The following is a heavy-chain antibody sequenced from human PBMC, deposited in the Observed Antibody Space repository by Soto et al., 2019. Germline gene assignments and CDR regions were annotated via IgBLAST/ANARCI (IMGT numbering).Heavy chain of an antibody. CDR2: TYYRSKWYN. J-gene: IGHJ6*02. Sequence: PSQTLSLTCAISVDSVSSNSAAWNWIRQSPSRGLEWLGRTYYRSKWYNDYAVSVKSRITINPDTSKNQFSLQLNSVTPEDTAVYSCERDIEITGTTHYDYGMDVWGQGTRVTVSS. D-gene: IGHD1-7*01. V-gene: IGHV6-1*01. CDR3: ERDIEITGTTHYDYGMDV. CDR1: VDSVSSNSAA.